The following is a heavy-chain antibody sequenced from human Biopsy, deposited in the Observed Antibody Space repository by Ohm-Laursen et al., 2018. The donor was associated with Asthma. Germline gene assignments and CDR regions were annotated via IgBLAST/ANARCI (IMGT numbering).Heavy chain of an antibody. V-gene: IGHV4-59*12. D-gene: IGHD6-13*01. CDR2: VHSTGST. Sequence: DTLSLTCTVSPGSINDYYWNWIRQFPGKGLEWIGYVHSTGSTRFNPSLKSRLTISVDTSVDQVSLKLTPVTAADTAVYYCARATSTWSQSGPHYFDHWGQGTLVTVSS. J-gene: IGHJ4*02. CDR3: ARATSTWSQSGPHYFDH. CDR1: PGSINDYY.